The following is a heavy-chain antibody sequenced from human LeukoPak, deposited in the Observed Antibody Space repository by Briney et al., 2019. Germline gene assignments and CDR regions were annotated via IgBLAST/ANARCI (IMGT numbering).Heavy chain of an antibody. CDR1: GGSFSGSY. CDR3: ARSGYSYGTGWFDP. J-gene: IGHJ5*02. V-gene: IGHV4-34*01. D-gene: IGHD5-18*01. CDR2: INHSGST. Sequence: SETLSLTCAVYGGSFSGSYWSWIRQPPGKGREWLGEINHSGSTNYNPSLKSRVTISVDTSKKQFSLKLGSVTAADTAVYYCARSGYSYGTGWFDPWGQGTLVTVSS.